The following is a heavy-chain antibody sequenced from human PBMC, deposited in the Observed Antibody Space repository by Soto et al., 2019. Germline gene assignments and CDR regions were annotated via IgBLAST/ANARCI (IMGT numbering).Heavy chain of an antibody. Sequence: QLQLQESGPGLVKPSQTLTLTCLINGASINRGHNSWKWIRQSPGKGLEWLGYIYASGSTQNNPSIQTRATLSVDTTQNHFSLSLTSVTAADIGIYYCARAGLGMVGFDFWGPGTLVSVSS. V-gene: IGHV4-30-4*01. CDR1: GASINRGHNS. D-gene: IGHD2-8*01. CDR2: IYASGST. J-gene: IGHJ4*02. CDR3: ARAGLGMVGFDF.